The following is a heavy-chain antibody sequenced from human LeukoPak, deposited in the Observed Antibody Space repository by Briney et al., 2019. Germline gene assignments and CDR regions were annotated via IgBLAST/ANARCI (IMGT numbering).Heavy chain of an antibody. D-gene: IGHD2-21*02. Sequence: ASVKVSCKASGYTFTSYYMHWVRQAPGQGLEWMGIINPSGGSTSYAQKFRGRVTMTRDTSTSTVYMELSSLRSEDTAVYYCAREYRVVVTAIPLDYGMDVWGQGTTVTVSS. V-gene: IGHV1-46*01. J-gene: IGHJ6*02. CDR3: AREYRVVVTAIPLDYGMDV. CDR1: GYTFTSYY. CDR2: INPSGGST.